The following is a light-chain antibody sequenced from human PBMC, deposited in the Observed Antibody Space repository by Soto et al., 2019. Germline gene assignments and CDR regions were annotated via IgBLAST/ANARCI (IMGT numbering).Light chain of an antibody. J-gene: IGLJ1*01. Sequence: QSALTQPASVSGSPGQSITISCTGTNNDVGTYDFVSWFQHHPGKVPKLMIYDVSNRPSGVSDRLSGSKSGNTASLTISGXXXXXXXXXYCSSYTRSGTLVFGSGTKLTV. CDR2: DVS. V-gene: IGLV2-14*03. CDR3: SSYTRSGTLV. CDR1: NNDVGTYDF.